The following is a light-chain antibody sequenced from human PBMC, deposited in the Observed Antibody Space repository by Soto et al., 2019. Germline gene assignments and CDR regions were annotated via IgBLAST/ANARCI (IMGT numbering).Light chain of an antibody. Sequence: EIVMTQSPATLSVSPGEGATLSCRASQSVSSNLAWYQQNHGQPPRLLIFGASTRATGIPARFSGSGSGTEFTLTITSLQSEDFAVYYCQQYAHSPLTFGGGTRLEIK. CDR2: GAS. V-gene: IGKV3-15*01. J-gene: IGKJ4*01. CDR1: QSVSSN. CDR3: QQYAHSPLT.